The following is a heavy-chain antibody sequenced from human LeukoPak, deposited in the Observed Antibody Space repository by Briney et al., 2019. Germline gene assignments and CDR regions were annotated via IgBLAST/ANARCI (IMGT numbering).Heavy chain of an antibody. CDR1: GFTFNSTS. J-gene: IGHJ3*02. CDR3: ARETGGSLDI. D-gene: IGHD7-27*01. CDR2: ISSSSSTI. Sequence: GGSLRLSCAASGFTFNSTSMHWVRQAPGKGLEWVTYISSSSSTIFYADSVKGRFTISRDNAKNSLYLEMNSLRAEDTAVYYCARETGGSLDIWGQGTMVTVSS. V-gene: IGHV3-48*01.